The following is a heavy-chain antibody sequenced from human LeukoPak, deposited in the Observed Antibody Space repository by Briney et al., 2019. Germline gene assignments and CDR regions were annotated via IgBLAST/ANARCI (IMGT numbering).Heavy chain of an antibody. CDR2: INPNRRGT. V-gene: IGHV1-2*02. Sequence: ASVKVSCKASGYTFTGYYMHWVRQARGQGVEWMGWINPNRRGTNYAQKFHGRFTITRDTSITTAYMELRRLRSDDTAVYHCARVSPLLSLIEAFDIWGQGTMVTVSS. CDR3: ARVSPLLSLIEAFDI. J-gene: IGHJ3*02. CDR1: GYTFTGYY. D-gene: IGHD3-10*01.